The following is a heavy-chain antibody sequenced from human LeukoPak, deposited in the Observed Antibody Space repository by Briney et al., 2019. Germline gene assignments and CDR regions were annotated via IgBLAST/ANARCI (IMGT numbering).Heavy chain of an antibody. V-gene: IGHV4-59*01. CDR1: GGSISSYY. Sequence: PSETLSLTCTVSGGSISSYYWSWIRQPPGKGLEWIGYIYYSGSTNYNPSLKSRVTISVDTSKNQFSLKLSSVTAADTAVYYCARDPGTTVTTWARNYGMDVWGQGTTVTVSS. J-gene: IGHJ6*02. CDR3: ARDPGTTVTTWARNYGMDV. D-gene: IGHD4-17*01. CDR2: IYYSGST.